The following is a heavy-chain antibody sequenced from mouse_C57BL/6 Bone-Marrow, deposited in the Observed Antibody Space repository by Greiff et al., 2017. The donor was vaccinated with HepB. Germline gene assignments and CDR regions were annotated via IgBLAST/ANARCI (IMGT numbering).Heavy chain of an antibody. J-gene: IGHJ3*01. CDR1: GYTFTSYW. CDR2: IDPSDSYT. D-gene: IGHD1-1*01. V-gene: IGHV1-50*01. Sequence: QVQLQQPGAELVKPGASVKLSCKASGYTFTSYWMQWVKQRPGQGLEWIGEIDPSDSYTNYNQKFKGKATLTVDTSSSTAYMQRSSLTSEDSAVYYGASPSLLYYGSSPWFAYWGQGTLVTVSA. CDR3: ASPSLLYYGSSPWFAY.